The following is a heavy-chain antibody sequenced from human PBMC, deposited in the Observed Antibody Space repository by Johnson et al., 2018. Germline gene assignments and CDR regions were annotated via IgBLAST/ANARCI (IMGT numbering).Heavy chain of an antibody. CDR2: ISGSGRGA. J-gene: IGHJ3*02. Sequence: VQLVESWGDLVQRGGSLRLSCAASGFTFSSRDMSWVRQGPGKGLEWVSTISGSGRGAYYADSVKGRFTISRENSQNMLFLQMNSLRDDDTVVYYCIYCSGTKCSDTFDIWGQGTVVTVSS. CDR3: IYCSGTKCSDTFDI. CDR1: GFTFSSRD. V-gene: IGHV3-23*04. D-gene: IGHD2-15*01.